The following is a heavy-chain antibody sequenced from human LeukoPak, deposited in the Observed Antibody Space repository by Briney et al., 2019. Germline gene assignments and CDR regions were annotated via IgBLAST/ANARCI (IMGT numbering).Heavy chain of an antibody. V-gene: IGHV3-20*04. J-gene: IGHJ6*03. CDR2: DSGCDDNI. Sequence: SPGGPLRLSCETSGLPFGDLGVAWVRRLPGKGGVWVSGDSGCDDNIGYGASVKGRFTISRDFSTASLFPQMTSLRVEDTALSYCASLGSGLSSGFPNYSFYYFMDVWGKGTSVTVS. CDR3: ASLGSGLSSGFPNYSFYYFMDV. D-gene: IGHD3-3*01. CDR1: GLPFGDLG.